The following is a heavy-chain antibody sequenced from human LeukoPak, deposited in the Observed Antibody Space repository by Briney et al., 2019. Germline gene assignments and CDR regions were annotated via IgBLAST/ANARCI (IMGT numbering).Heavy chain of an antibody. CDR1: GFTFSSYA. CDR2: VSSDGSHK. CDR3: ARDAAGSTWNGEYFFYYMDV. Sequence: GGSLRLSCAVSGFTFSSYAVHWVRQAPGKGLEWVTLVSSDGSHKDYADSVKGRFTISRDNSNNTLHLQMNSLRVEDTAVYYCARDAAGSTWNGEYFFYYMDVWGKGTTVTVS. D-gene: IGHD6-13*01. J-gene: IGHJ6*03. V-gene: IGHV3-30*04.